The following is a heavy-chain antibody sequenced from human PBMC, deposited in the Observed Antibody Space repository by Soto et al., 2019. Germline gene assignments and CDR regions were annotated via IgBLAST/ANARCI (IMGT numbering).Heavy chain of an antibody. CDR2: IYYSGST. Sequence: QVQLQESGPGLVKPSETLSLTCTVSGGSISSYYWSWIRQPPGKGLEWIGYIYYSGSTNYNPSLQSRVTVSVDTSKNQFSLKLSSVTAADTAVYYCARENGDYYYYGMDVWGQGTTVTVSS. J-gene: IGHJ6*02. CDR1: GGSISSYY. D-gene: IGHD4-17*01. V-gene: IGHV4-59*01. CDR3: ARENGDYYYYGMDV.